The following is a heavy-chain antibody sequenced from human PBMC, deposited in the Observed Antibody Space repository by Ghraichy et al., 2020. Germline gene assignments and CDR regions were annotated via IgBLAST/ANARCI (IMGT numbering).Heavy chain of an antibody. D-gene: IGHD6-13*01. J-gene: IGHJ6*02. CDR1: EFSLSSYA. CDR3: GKGISAGTSTISYYYNGMDV. V-gene: IGHV3-23*01. CDR2: ISGSGGDT. Sequence: GGSLRLSCTAASEFSLSSYALSWVRQAPGKGLEWVSAISGSGGDTYYPDSVKGRFTISRDNSKNTLYLQMNSLRGEDTGVYYCGKGISAGTSTISYYYNGMDVWGQGTTVTVSS.